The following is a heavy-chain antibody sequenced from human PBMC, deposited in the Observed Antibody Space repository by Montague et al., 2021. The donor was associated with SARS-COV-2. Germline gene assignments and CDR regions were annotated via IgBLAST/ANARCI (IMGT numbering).Heavy chain of an antibody. CDR2: IRWDRGDR. V-gene: IGHV3-9*01. CDR3: GKASASNARWMQSPIDY. CDR1: GLIVGDYA. Sequence: SLRLSCAAPGLIVGDYAMHWVRQRPGKGLEWVSSIRWDRGDRSYAASVKGRFSISRDDAKNSLYLQMDSLRPEDTASYYCGKASASNARWMQSPIDYWGQGTPVIVSS. D-gene: IGHD5-12*01. J-gene: IGHJ4*02.